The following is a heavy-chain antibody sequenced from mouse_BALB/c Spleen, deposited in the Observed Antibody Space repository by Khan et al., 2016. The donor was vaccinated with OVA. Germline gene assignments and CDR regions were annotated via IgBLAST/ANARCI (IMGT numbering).Heavy chain of an antibody. CDR1: GFDFSRYW. J-gene: IGHJ1*01. V-gene: IGHV4-1*02. D-gene: IGHD2-2*01. CDR2: INPDSSTI. Sequence: EVELVESGGGLVQPGGSLKLSCAASGFDFSRYWMSWVRQAPGKGLEWIGEINPDSSTITYTPSLKDKFIISRDNAKNTLYLQMSKVRSEDTALYYCARLGYYGYFNVWGAGTTVTVSS. CDR3: ARLGYYGYFNV.